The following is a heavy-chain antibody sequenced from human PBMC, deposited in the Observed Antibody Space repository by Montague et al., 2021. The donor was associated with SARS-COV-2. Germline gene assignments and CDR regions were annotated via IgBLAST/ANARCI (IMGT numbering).Heavy chain of an antibody. D-gene: IGHD3-9*01. CDR2: VKHSGDT. CDR3: ARLGDGVESSPFLGLGPFSSYYYFDI. V-gene: IGHV4-34*01. J-gene: IGHJ6*02. Sequence: SETLSLTCAVRGGSFSGYSWIWIRQPPGKGLQWIGEVKHSGDTKYNTSLKSRVAISIDTSKNQFSLKLSSVTAPDTAVYYCARLGDGVESSPFLGLGPFSSYYYFDIWGQGTAVTVSS. CDR1: GGSFSGYS.